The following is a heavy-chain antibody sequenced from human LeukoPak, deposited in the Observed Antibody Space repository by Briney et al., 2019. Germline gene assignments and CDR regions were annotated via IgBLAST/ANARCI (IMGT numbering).Heavy chain of an antibody. CDR2: LSYTGKT. Sequence: SETLSLTCNVSGVSVSTSHWNWIRQSPGKGLEWIGCLSYTGKTDYNPSLKSRVSISLGSSNNHFSLKLTSVTAADTAVYYCSEGYFEPFDHWGQGILVTVSS. J-gene: IGHJ4*02. CDR3: SEGYFEPFDH. V-gene: IGHV4-59*02. D-gene: IGHD2/OR15-2a*01. CDR1: GVSVSTSH.